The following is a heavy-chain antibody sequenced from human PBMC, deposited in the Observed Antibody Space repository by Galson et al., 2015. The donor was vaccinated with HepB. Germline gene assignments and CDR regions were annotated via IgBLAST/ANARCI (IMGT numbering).Heavy chain of an antibody. V-gene: IGHV3-23*01. CDR1: GFTFSSYA. Sequence: SLRLSCAASGFTFSSYAMSWVRQAPGKGLEWVSAISGSGGSTYYADSVKGRFTISRDNSKNTLYLQMNSLRAEDTAVYYCAKDPLTMVRGPLPSPFDYWGQGTLVTVSS. CDR2: ISGSGGST. CDR3: AKDPLTMVRGPLPSPFDY. D-gene: IGHD3-10*01. J-gene: IGHJ4*02.